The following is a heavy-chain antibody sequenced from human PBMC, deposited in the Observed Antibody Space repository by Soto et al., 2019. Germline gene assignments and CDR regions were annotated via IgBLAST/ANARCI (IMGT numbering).Heavy chain of an antibody. CDR1: GYSFTSYW. CDR2: IDPSDSYT. J-gene: IGHJ6*02. D-gene: IGHD4-4*01. CDR3: ARQVSLDGAVAGYSNSGILSRGMDV. Sequence: PGESLKISCKGSGYSFTSYWISWVRQMPGKGLEWMGRIDPSDSYTNYSPSFQGHVTISADKSISTAYLQWSSLKASDTAMYYCARQVSLDGAVAGYSNSGILSRGMDVWGQGTTVTVSS. V-gene: IGHV5-10-1*01.